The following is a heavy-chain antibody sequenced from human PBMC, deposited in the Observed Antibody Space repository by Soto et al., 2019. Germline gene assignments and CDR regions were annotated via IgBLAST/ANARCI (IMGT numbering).Heavy chain of an antibody. CDR1: GFTFSNAW. D-gene: IGHD3-22*01. Sequence: GGSLRLSCAASGFTFSNAWMSWVRQAPGKGLEWVGRIKSKTDGGTTDYAAPVKGRFTISRDDSKNTLYLQMNSLKTEDTAVYYCTTTGVYDSSGYYRDYWGQGTLVTVSS. V-gene: IGHV3-15*01. CDR3: TTTGVYDSSGYYRDY. J-gene: IGHJ4*02. CDR2: IKSKTDGGTT.